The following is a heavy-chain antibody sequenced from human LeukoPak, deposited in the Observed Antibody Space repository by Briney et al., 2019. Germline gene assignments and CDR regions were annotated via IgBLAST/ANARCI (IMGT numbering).Heavy chain of an antibody. Sequence: SVKVSCKASGGTFSKYAISWVRQAPGQGLEWMGGIIPIFSTTNYAQKFQARVTITADESTSTACMELSSLRSDDTAMYYCARQDAKCSSTSCYAGGWFDPWGQGTPVTVSS. J-gene: IGHJ5*02. V-gene: IGHV1-69*01. D-gene: IGHD2-2*01. CDR2: IIPIFSTT. CDR1: GGTFSKYA. CDR3: ARQDAKCSSTSCYAGGWFDP.